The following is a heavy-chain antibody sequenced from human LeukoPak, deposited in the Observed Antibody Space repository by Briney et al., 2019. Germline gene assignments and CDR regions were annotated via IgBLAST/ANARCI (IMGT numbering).Heavy chain of an antibody. CDR2: ISSSSSTI. D-gene: IGHD2-2*01. CDR3: ARGGLGYCSSTSCPTFDY. J-gene: IGHJ4*02. V-gene: IGHV3-48*01. CDR1: GFTFSSYS. Sequence: GSLRLSCAASGFTFSSYSMNWVRQAPGEGLEWVSYISSSSSTIYYADSVEGRFTISRDNAKNSLYLQMNSLRAEDTAVYYCARGGLGYCSSTSCPTFDYWGQGTLVTVSS.